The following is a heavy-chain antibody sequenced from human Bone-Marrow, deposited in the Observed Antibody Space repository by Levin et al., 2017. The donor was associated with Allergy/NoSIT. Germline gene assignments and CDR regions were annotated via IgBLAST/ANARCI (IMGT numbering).Heavy chain of an antibody. CDR2: IYHSGST. V-gene: IGHV4-30-2*01. D-gene: IGHD3-22*01. CDR3: ARYHNYDSSGYSVLWYAFDI. CDR1: GGSISSGGYS. J-gene: IGHJ3*02. Sequence: SQTLSLTCAVSGGSISSGGYSWSWIRQPPGKGLEWIGYIYHSGSTYYNPSLKSRVTISVDRSKNQFSLKLSSVTAADTAVYYCARYHNYDSSGYSVLWYAFDIWGQGTMVTVSS.